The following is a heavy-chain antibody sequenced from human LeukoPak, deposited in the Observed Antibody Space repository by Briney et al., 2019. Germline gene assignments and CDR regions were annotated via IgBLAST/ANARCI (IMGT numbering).Heavy chain of an antibody. CDR2: ISYDGSNK. CDR3: ARSFIYYDSSGFDY. V-gene: IGHV3-30-3*01. J-gene: IGHJ4*02. CDR1: GFTFSSYA. Sequence: PGGSLRLSCAASGFTFSSYAMHWVRQAPGKGLEWVAVISYDGSNKYYADSVKGRFTISRDNSKNTRYLQMNSLRAEDTAVYYCARSFIYYDSSGFDYWGQGTLVTVSS. D-gene: IGHD3-22*01.